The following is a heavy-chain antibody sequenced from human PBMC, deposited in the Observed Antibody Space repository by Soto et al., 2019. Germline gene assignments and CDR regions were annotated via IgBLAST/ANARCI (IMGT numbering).Heavy chain of an antibody. V-gene: IGHV1-69*01. CDR2: IIPIFGTP. CDR1: GGIFSTYA. J-gene: IGHJ4*02. D-gene: IGHD3-10*01. Sequence: QVQLVQSGAEVKKPGSSVKVSCKASGGIFSTYAISWLRRAPGQGLEWMGGIIPIFGTPNYAQRFQGRVTITAAESTSTAYMELSRLRSEDTAVYYCARDRDDYGSGNYYNRIDFWGQGTLVTVSS. CDR3: ARDRDDYGSGNYYNRIDF.